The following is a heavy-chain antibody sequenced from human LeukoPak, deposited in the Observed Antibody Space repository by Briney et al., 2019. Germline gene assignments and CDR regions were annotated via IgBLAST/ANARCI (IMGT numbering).Heavy chain of an antibody. D-gene: IGHD3-22*01. J-gene: IGHJ3*01. Sequence: GGSLTLSCEASGFTFDAYSMNWVRQAPGKGLEWVSAISNSGTYIYYADSVRGRFTISRDNDKNSLYLQMNTLRGDDTAVYYCAREIAADYYDNSGYPPEAFDVWGQGTVVTVSS. CDR1: GFTFDAYS. V-gene: IGHV3-21*01. CDR2: ISNSGTYI. CDR3: AREIAADYYDNSGYPPEAFDV.